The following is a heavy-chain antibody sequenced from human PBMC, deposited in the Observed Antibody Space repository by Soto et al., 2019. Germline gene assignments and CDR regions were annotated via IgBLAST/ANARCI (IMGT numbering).Heavy chain of an antibody. CDR2: IYPRDSDA. Sequence: GDSLTISRKGSGYKFPTQWIACVSQKPGKGLEWMVIIYPRDSDARYSPSFQGHIIISTDTSLNTAYLQWSSLEASDTATYFCARLSGTSHFWNYGMDVWAQGTTVTVSS. D-gene: IGHD1-1*01. CDR3: ARLSGTSHFWNYGMDV. V-gene: IGHV5-51*01. J-gene: IGHJ6*02. CDR1: GYKFPTQW.